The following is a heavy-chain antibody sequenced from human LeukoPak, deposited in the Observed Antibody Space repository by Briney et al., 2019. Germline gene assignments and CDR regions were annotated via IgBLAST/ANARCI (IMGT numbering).Heavy chain of an antibody. CDR3: ALEDSSGYYRGY. Sequence: PSETLSLTCTVSGGSISSYSWNWIRQPAGKGLEWIGRLFSSGTTKYNPSLKSRVTISVDTSKNQFSLKLSSVTAADTAVYYCALEDSSGYYRGYWGQGTLVTVSS. V-gene: IGHV4-4*07. CDR1: GGSISSYS. J-gene: IGHJ4*02. D-gene: IGHD3-22*01. CDR2: LFSSGTT.